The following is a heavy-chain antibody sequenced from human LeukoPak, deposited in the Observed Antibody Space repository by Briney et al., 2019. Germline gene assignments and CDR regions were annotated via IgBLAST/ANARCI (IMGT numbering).Heavy chain of an antibody. J-gene: IGHJ4*02. CDR1: GYTFTGYY. CDR3: ARDSYSLYYYDSSGYYTY. V-gene: IGHV1-2*02. CDR2: SNPNSGGR. Sequence: GASVKVSCKGSGYTFTGYYMHWGREGRGEGREWMGWSNPNSGGRKYAQKFQGRVTMTTDTSISTAYMDLSRLRSDDTAVYYCARDSYSLYYYDSSGYYTYWGQGTLVTVSS. D-gene: IGHD3-22*01.